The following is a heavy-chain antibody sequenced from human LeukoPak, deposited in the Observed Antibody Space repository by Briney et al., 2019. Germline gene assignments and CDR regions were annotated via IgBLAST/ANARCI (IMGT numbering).Heavy chain of an antibody. D-gene: IGHD3-10*01. Sequence: ASVNVSCKASGYTFTSYGISWVRQAAGQGLEWMGWISAYNGNTNYAQKLQGRVTMTTDTSTRTAYMELRSLRSDDTAVYYCARDLSMVRGVRPYYFDYWGQGTLVTVSS. CDR3: ARDLSMVRGVRPYYFDY. V-gene: IGHV1-18*01. CDR1: GYTFTSYG. J-gene: IGHJ4*02. CDR2: ISAYNGNT.